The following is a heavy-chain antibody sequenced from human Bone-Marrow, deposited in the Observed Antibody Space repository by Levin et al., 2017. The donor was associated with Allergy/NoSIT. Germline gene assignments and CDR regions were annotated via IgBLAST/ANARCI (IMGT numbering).Heavy chain of an antibody. CDR3: ARGHFPYYYYGIDV. J-gene: IGHJ6*02. CDR2: VSAYSGNT. V-gene: IGHV1-18*01. Sequence: ISWVRQAPGQGLEWMGWVSAYSGNTNYALNLQDRVTMTTDTATNTAYMELTSLRSDDTAIYYCARGHFPYYYYGIDVWGQGTTVVVSS.